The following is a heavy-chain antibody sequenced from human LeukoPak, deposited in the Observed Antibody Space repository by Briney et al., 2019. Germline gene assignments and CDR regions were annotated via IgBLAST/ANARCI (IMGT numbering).Heavy chain of an antibody. CDR3: ARSYYDILTGDFYYYYGMDV. V-gene: IGHV1-3*01. Sequence: ASVKVSCKASGYTFTSYAMHWVRQAPGQRLEWMGWINAGNGNTKYSQKFQGRVTITRDTSASTAYMELSSLRSEDTAVYYCARSYYDILTGDFYYYYGMDVWGQGTTVTVSS. CDR2: INAGNGNT. J-gene: IGHJ6*02. D-gene: IGHD3-9*01. CDR1: GYTFTSYA.